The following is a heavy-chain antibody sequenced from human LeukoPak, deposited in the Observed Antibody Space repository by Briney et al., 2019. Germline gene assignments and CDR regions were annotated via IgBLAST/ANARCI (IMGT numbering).Heavy chain of an antibody. J-gene: IGHJ4*02. CDR3: AKDTPLCYFDY. CDR2: IRNDGSII. V-gene: IGHV3-30*02. CDR1: GFTFSDHY. Sequence: GGSLRLSCAASGFTFSDHYMDWVRQAPGKGLEWVAFIRNDGSIIYNADSVKGRFTISRDNSKNTLYLQMNSLRAEDTAVYYCAKDTPLCYFDYWGQGTLVTVSS. D-gene: IGHD3-16*01.